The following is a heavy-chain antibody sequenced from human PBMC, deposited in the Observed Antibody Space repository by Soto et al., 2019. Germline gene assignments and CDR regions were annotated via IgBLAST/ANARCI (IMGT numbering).Heavy chain of an antibody. CDR1: GDSISDYY. D-gene: IGHD1-26*01. J-gene: IGHJ6*02. V-gene: IGHV4-59*12. CDR3: ARVSGSYYYGMDV. Sequence: SETLSLTCTVSGDSISDYYWSWIRQPPGKGLEWIGEIYHSGSTNYNPSLKSRVTISVDKSKNQFSLRLTSVTAADTAVYYCARVSGSYYYGMDVWGQGTTVTVSS. CDR2: IYHSGST.